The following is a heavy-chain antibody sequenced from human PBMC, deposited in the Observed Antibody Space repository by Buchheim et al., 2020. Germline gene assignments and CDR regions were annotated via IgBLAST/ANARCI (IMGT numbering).Heavy chain of an antibody. CDR3: ARDRPNQGIAAAGGYYYYYMDV. V-gene: IGHV1-46*01. J-gene: IGHJ6*03. CDR1: GYTFTSYY. CDR2: INPSGGST. Sequence: QVQLVQSGAEVKKPGASVKVSCKASGYTFTSYYMHWVRQAPGQGLEWMGIINPSGGSTSYAQKFQGRVTMTRDPSTSTVYMELSSLRSEDTAVYYCARDRPNQGIAAAGGYYYYYMDVWGKGTT. D-gene: IGHD6-13*01.